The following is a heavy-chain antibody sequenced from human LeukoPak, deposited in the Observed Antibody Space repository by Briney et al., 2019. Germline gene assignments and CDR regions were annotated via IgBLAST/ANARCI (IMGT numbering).Heavy chain of an antibody. V-gene: IGHV4-31*03. CDR1: GGSISSGGYY. Sequence: SGTLSLTCTVSGGSISSGGYYWSWIRQHPGKGLEWIGYIYYSGSTYYNPSLKSRVTISVDTSKNQFSLKLSSVTAADTAVYYCARSAGTRYYFDYWGQGILVTVSS. J-gene: IGHJ4*02. D-gene: IGHD1/OR15-1a*01. CDR2: IYYSGST. CDR3: ARSAGTRYYFDY.